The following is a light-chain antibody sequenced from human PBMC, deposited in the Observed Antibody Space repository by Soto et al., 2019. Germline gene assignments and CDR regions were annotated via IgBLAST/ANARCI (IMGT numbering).Light chain of an antibody. J-gene: IGKJ1*01. Sequence: DIVMTQSPATLSVSPGERATLSCRASQTVSSSLAWYQQRRGQAPRRLIFGASTRAPGIPARFSASGSGTEFTLTISSLQSEDFAIYYCQQYYDWRPGPFVQGTKVEIK. CDR1: QTVSSS. CDR2: GAS. V-gene: IGKV3-15*01. CDR3: QQYYDWRPGP.